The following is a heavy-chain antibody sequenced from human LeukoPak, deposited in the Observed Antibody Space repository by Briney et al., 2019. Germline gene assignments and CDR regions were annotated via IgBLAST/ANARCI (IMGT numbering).Heavy chain of an antibody. CDR2: FDPEDGET. D-gene: IGHD5-24*01. CDR1: GYTLIELS. V-gene: IGHV1-24*01. J-gene: IGHJ4*02. CDR3: ATETFDGDGYNFGY. Sequence: ASVKVSCKVSGYTLIELSMHWVRQAPGKGLEWMGGFDPEDGETIYAQKFQGRVTMTEDTSTDTAYMELSSLRSEDTAVYYCATETFDGDGYNFGYWGQGTLVTVSS.